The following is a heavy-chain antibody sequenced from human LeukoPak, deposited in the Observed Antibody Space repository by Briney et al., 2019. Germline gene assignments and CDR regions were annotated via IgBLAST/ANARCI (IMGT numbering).Heavy chain of an antibody. V-gene: IGHV1-69*13. Sequence: GASVKVSCKASGGTFSSYAISWVRQAPGQGLEWMGGIIPIFGTANYAQKFQGRVTITADESTSTAYMELSSLRSEDTVVYYCARSTIVVVPAAMVPLPYNWFDPWGQGTLVTVSS. J-gene: IGHJ5*02. CDR2: IIPIFGTA. CDR3: ARSTIVVVPAAMVPLPYNWFDP. CDR1: GGTFSSYA. D-gene: IGHD2-2*01.